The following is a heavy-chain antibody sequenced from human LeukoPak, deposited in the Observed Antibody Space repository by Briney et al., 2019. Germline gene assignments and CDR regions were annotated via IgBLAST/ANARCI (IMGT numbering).Heavy chain of an antibody. CDR3: AIEISRLVIHAFDL. Sequence: GGSLRLSWVSSGFTFSRYGIHWVRQDPGKGLEWVSFVQTDGSTKYYSDSVKGRFTISRDNPKNTVYLQMNSLSTEDTAVYYCAIEISRLVIHAFDLWGQGTMVTVSS. CDR2: VQTDGSTK. CDR1: GFTFSRYG. V-gene: IGHV3-30*02. D-gene: IGHD3-9*01. J-gene: IGHJ3*01.